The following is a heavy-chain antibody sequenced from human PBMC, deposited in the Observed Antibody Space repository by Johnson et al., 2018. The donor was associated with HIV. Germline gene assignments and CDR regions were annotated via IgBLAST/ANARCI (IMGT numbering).Heavy chain of an antibody. Sequence: QEQLVESGGGLVKPGGSLRLSCAPSGFTFSDYYMSWMRQAPGQGLEWVSYISSSGSNIYKADSVMARVTVSRDNAKCSLFLQMNSLRAEDTAVYYCARVCANFDAFDIWGQGTMVTVSS. CDR2: ISSSGSNI. V-gene: IGHV3-11*04. CDR1: GFTFSDYY. J-gene: IGHJ3*02. CDR3: ARVCANFDAFDI. D-gene: IGHD4/OR15-4a*01.